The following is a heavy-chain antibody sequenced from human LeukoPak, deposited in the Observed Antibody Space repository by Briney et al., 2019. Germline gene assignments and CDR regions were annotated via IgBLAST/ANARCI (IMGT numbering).Heavy chain of an antibody. Sequence: PGGSLRLSCAASGFTFSSYEMNWVRQAPGKGLEWVSYISSSGSTIYYADSVKGRFTISRDNAKNSLYLQMNSLRAEDTAVYYCARGLVGSSGLDYWGQGTLVTVSS. D-gene: IGHD6-19*01. CDR2: ISSSGSTI. J-gene: IGHJ4*02. CDR3: ARGLVGSSGLDY. V-gene: IGHV3-48*03. CDR1: GFTFSSYE.